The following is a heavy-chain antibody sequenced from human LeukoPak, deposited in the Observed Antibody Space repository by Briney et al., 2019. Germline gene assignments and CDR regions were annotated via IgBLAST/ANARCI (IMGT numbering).Heavy chain of an antibody. V-gene: IGHV4-34*01. D-gene: IGHD3-10*01. Sequence: SETLSLTCAVYGGPFSGYYWSWIRQPPGKGLEWIGEINHSGSTNYNPSLKSRVTITVDTSKNQFSLKLSSVTAADTAVYYCARGRYYYGSGSYYSDYWGQGTLVTVSS. J-gene: IGHJ4*02. CDR1: GGPFSGYY. CDR2: INHSGST. CDR3: ARGRYYYGSGSYYSDY.